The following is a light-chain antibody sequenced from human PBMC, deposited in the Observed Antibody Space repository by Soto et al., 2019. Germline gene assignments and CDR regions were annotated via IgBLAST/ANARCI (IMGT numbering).Light chain of an antibody. CDR1: SSDIGSYNY. V-gene: IGLV2-14*03. CDR3: SSYGASSTL. Sequence: QSALTQPASLSGSPGQSITISCTGTSSDIGSYNYVSWYQQHPGKAPKLMIFDVSYRPSGISDSFSGSKSGNTASLTISGLQPEDEADYYCSSYGASSTLFGGGTKVTVL. J-gene: IGLJ3*02. CDR2: DVS.